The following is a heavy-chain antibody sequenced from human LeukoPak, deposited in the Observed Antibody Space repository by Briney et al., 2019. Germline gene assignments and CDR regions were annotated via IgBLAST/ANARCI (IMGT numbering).Heavy chain of an antibody. CDR2: ISWNSDSI. D-gene: IGHD1-1*01. J-gene: IGHJ4*02. V-gene: IGHV3-9*01. CDR1: GFNFDDYA. CDR3: AKDVGALERNPDY. Sequence: PGRSLRLSCAASGFNFDDYAMHWVRQVPGKGLEWVSGISWNSDSIGYADSVKGRFTISRDNAKKSLYLQMNSLGAEDTALYHCAKDVGALERNPDYWGQGILVTVSS.